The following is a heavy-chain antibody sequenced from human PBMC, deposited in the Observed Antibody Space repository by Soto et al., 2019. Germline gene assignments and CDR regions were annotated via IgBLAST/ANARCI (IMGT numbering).Heavy chain of an antibody. CDR1: GGSISSYY. V-gene: IGHV4-59*01. CDR2: IYYSGST. Sequence: SETLSLTCTVSGGSISSYYWSWIRQPPGKGLEWIGYIYYSGSTNYSPSLKSRVTISVDTSKNQFSLKLSSVTATDTAVYYCASHDYGDPFFDYWGQGTLVTVS. CDR3: ASHDYGDPFFDY. D-gene: IGHD4-17*01. J-gene: IGHJ4*02.